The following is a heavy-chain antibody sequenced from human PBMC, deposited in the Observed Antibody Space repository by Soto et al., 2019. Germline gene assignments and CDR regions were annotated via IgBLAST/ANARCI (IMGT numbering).Heavy chain of an antibody. CDR1: GVTLKSPA. CDR2: IDVGSANA. Sequence: GASVEVCCKTCGVTLKSPAVGWVRQDHGHRLQWIGWIDVGSANANYAQKFQGRVTITADKSTSTAYMELSSLRSEDTAVYYCARPEIHQSLYYYYGMDVWGQGTTVTVSS. D-gene: IGHD2-2*01. CDR3: ARPEIHQSLYYYYGMDV. V-gene: IGHV1-58*01. J-gene: IGHJ6*02.